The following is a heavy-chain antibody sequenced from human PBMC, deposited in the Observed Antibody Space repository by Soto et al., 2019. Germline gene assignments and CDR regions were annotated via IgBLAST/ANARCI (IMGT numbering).Heavy chain of an antibody. D-gene: IGHD6-19*01. CDR2: IVVGSGNT. V-gene: IGHV1-58*01. Sequence: SVKVSCKASGFTFTSSAVQWVRQARGQRLEWIGWIVVGSGNTNYAQKFQERVTITRDMSTSTAYMELSSLRSEDTAVYYCAAEGAYSSGWYRYYYYGMDVWGQGTTVTVSS. J-gene: IGHJ6*02. CDR3: AAEGAYSSGWYRYYYYGMDV. CDR1: GFTFTSSA.